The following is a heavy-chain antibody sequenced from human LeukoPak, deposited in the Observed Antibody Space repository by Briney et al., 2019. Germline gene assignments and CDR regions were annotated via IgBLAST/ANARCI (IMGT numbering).Heavy chain of an antibody. V-gene: IGHV3-23*01. CDR1: GFTFSSYA. CDR3: VKPCRSGLSPFDAFDI. Sequence: PGGSLRLSCAASGFTFSSYAMSWVRQAPGKGLEWVSANSGSGDSTYYADSVKGRFTISRDNSRNTLYLQMNDLRAEDTAVYYCVKPCRSGLSPFDAFDIWGQGTMVTVSS. D-gene: IGHD6-19*01. CDR2: NSGSGDST. J-gene: IGHJ3*02.